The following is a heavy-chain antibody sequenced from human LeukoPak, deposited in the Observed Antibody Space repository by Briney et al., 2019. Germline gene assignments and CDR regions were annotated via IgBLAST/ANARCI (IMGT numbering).Heavy chain of an antibody. CDR3: ARDGHSDTSRALDY. V-gene: IGHV4-30-4*01. Sequence: SETLSLTCTVSGGSISSGDYYWSWIRQPPGKGLEWIGYIYYSGSTYYNPSLKSRVTMSVDTSKNHFSLNLSSVTAADTAVYYCARDGHSDTSRALDYWGQGTLVTVSS. CDR2: IYYSGST. D-gene: IGHD5-12*01. CDR1: GGSISSGDYY. J-gene: IGHJ4*02.